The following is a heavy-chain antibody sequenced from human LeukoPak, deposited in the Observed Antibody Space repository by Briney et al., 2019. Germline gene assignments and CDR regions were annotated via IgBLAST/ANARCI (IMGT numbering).Heavy chain of an antibody. CDR3: ARPGTGRDSSGYRYFDY. Sequence: SETLSLTCTVSGGSISSGTYYWGWIRQPPGKGLEWIGSIYYSGSPYYNPSLKSRVTISVDTSNNQFSLKLSSVTAADTAVYYCARPGTGRDSSGYRYFDYWGQGTLVTVSS. D-gene: IGHD3-22*01. V-gene: IGHV4-39*01. CDR2: IYYSGSP. J-gene: IGHJ4*02. CDR1: GGSISSGTYY.